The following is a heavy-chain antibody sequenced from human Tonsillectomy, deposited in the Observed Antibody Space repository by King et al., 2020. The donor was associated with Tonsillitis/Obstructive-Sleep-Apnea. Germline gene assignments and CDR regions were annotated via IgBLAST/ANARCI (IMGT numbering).Heavy chain of an antibody. V-gene: IGHV4-39*01. Sequence: QLQLQESGPGLVKPSETLSLTCTVSGGSISSTSYYWGWIRQPPGKGLEWIGSIYYSGSTYYNPSLKSRVTISVDTSKNQFSLKLSSVTAADTAVYYCARSQSGYDSDYWGQGTLVTVSS. CDR1: GGSISSTSYY. CDR2: IYYSGST. J-gene: IGHJ4*02. D-gene: IGHD5-12*01. CDR3: ARSQSGYDSDY.